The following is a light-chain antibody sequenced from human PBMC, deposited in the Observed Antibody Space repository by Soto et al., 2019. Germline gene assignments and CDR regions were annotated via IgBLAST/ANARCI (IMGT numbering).Light chain of an antibody. CDR1: QSISSW. V-gene: IGKV1-5*01. CDR2: DAS. CDR3: QQYNSYSPCT. Sequence: DIQMTQSPSTLSASVGDRVTITCRASQSISSWLAWYQQKPGKAPKLLIYDASSLESGVPSRFSGSGSGTEFTLTVSSLQPYDFATYYCQQYNSYSPCTFGQGTKVEIK. J-gene: IGKJ1*01.